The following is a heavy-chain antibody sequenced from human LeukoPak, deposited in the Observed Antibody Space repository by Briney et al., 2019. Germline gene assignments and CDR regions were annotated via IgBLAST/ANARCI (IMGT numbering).Heavy chain of an antibody. CDR3: ARHGSSWPYYFDY. J-gene: IGHJ4*02. CDR1: GFTFSSYS. V-gene: IGHV3-48*01. CDR2: ISSSSGSM. Sequence: PGGSLRLSCAASGFTFSSYSMNWVRQAPGQGPGRVSYISSSSGSMYYADSVQGRCTITRDNAKNSLSLQMNSLRAEDTAVYYCARHGSSWPYYFDYWGQGTLVAVSS. D-gene: IGHD6-13*01.